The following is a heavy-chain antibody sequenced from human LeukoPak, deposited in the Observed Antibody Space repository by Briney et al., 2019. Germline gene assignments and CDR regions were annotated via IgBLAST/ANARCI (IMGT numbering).Heavy chain of an antibody. CDR2: IYYSGST. Sequence: SETLSLTCTVSGGSISSSSYYWGWIRQPPGKGLEWIGSIYYSGSTYYNPSLKSRVTISVDTSKNQFSLKLSSVTAADTAVYYCASRVRYYDSSGLDYWGQGTLVIVSS. D-gene: IGHD3-22*01. CDR1: GGSISSSSYY. V-gene: IGHV4-39*01. CDR3: ASRVRYYDSSGLDY. J-gene: IGHJ4*02.